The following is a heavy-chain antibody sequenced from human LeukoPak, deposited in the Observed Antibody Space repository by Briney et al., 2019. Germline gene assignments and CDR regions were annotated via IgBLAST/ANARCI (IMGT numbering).Heavy chain of an antibody. CDR1: GFTFSSYS. V-gene: IGHV3-21*01. D-gene: IGHD2-15*01. J-gene: IGHJ4*02. CDR3: ASGRYCSGGSCYMDY. CDR2: ISSSSSYI. Sequence: GGSLRLSCAASGFTFSSYSMYWVRRAPGKGLEWVSSISSSSSYIYYADSVKGRFTISRDNAKNSLYLQMNSLRAEDTAVYYCASGRYCSGGSCYMDYWGQGTLVTVSS.